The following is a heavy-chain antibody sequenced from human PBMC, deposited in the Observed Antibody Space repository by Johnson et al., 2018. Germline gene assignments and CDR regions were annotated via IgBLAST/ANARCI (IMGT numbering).Heavy chain of an antibody. CDR2: IWYDGSNK. CDR1: GFTFSSYA. Sequence: QVQLVQSGGGVVQPGRSLRLSCTASGFTFSSYAMHWVRQAPGKGLEWVAVIWYDGSNKYYADSVKGRFTISRDNSKNTLYLQMNSLRAEKPAVYYCARGTPWGYDSSGYYYVDYYYYMDVWGKGTTVTVSS. D-gene: IGHD3-22*01. J-gene: IGHJ6*03. CDR3: ARGTPWGYDSSGYYYVDYYYYMDV. V-gene: IGHV3-33*08.